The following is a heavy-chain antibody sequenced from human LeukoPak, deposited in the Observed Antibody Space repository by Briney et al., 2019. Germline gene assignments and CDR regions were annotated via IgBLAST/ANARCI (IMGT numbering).Heavy chain of an antibody. CDR1: GDSISSSDYY. V-gene: IGHV4-39*02. D-gene: IGHD3-10*01. CDR2: IYYNGNT. CDR3: ASMRVRGVIITGAIDY. J-gene: IGHJ4*02. Sequence: SETLPLTCTVSGDSISSSDYYWGWIRQPPGKGLEWIGNIYYNGNTYYNASLNSRITISLDTSKNHFSLKLNSVTAADTAVYYCASMRVRGVIITGAIDYWGQGTLVTVSS.